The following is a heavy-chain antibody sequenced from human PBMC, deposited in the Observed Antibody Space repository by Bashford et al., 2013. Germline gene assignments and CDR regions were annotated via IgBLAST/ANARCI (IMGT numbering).Heavy chain of an antibody. V-gene: IGHV1-46*01. CDR3: ATAGDHLMDV. CDR2: INPSVGST. Sequence: ASVKVSCKASGYISSSYYIHWVRQAPGQGLEWMGIINPSVGSTEYAQKFQGRVTMTEDTSTDTAYMELSSLRSEDTAVYYCATAGDHLMDVWGKGPRSPSPQ. J-gene: IGHJ6*04. D-gene: IGHD1-1*01. CDR1: GYISSSYY.